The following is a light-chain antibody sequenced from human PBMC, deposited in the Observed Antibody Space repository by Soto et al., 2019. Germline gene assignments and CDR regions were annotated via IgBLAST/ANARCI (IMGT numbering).Light chain of an antibody. CDR3: SSYTRTNTYV. Sequence: QSVRTQPASVSGSPGQSIAISCTGTSSDVGAYNWVSWYQQHPGKAPQLMIYDVSNRPSGVSNRFSGSKSGNTASLTISGLQAEDEADYYCSSYTRTNTYVFGTGTKVTVL. V-gene: IGLV2-14*01. CDR2: DVS. CDR1: SSDVGAYNW. J-gene: IGLJ1*01.